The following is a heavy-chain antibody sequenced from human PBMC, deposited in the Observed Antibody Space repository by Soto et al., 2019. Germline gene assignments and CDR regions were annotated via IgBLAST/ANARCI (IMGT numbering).Heavy chain of an antibody. CDR1: GGTFSSYT. CDR3: ARGIGYSSGWYYFDY. D-gene: IGHD6-19*01. V-gene: IGHV1-69*02. Sequence: HVQLVQSGAEVKKPGSSGKVSCKASGGTFSSYTISWVRQAAGQGLDGMGRIIPILGIANYAQKIPGRVTISADKSTSTAYMELSSLRSEDTAVYYCARGIGYSSGWYYFDYWGQGTLVTVSS. CDR2: IIPILGIA. J-gene: IGHJ4*02.